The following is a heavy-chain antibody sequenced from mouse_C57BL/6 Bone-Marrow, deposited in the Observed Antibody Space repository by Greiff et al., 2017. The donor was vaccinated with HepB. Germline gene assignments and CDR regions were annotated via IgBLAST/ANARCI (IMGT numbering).Heavy chain of an antibody. CDR2: INPNNGGT. V-gene: IGHV1-22*01. CDR1: GYTFTDYN. Sequence: EVKLQESGPELVKPGASVKMSCKASGYTFTDYNMNWVKQSHGKSLEWIGYINPNNGGTSYNQKFKGKATLTVNKSSSTAYMELRSLTPEDSAVYYCAAITTVVATKAYWGQGTTLTVSS. CDR3: AAITTVVATKAY. J-gene: IGHJ2*01. D-gene: IGHD1-1*01.